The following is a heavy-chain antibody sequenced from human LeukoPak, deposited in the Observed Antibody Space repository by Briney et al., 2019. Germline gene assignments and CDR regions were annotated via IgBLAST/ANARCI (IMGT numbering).Heavy chain of an antibody. V-gene: IGHV3-21*01. CDR2: ISSSGSYI. J-gene: IGHJ4*02. D-gene: IGHD3-22*01. CDR3: ARGGRGYDSSGYSDY. Sequence: PGGSLRLSCAASAFTFSSYSMNWVRQAPGKGLEWVSSISSSGSYIYYADSVKGRLTISRDNAKNRLYPQMNSLRAEDTAVYYCARGGRGYDSSGYSDYWGQGTLVTVSS. CDR1: AFTFSSYS.